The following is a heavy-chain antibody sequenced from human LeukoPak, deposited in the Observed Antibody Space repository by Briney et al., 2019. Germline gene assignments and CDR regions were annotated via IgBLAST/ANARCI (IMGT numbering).Heavy chain of an antibody. D-gene: IGHD1-26*01. J-gene: IGHJ6*03. V-gene: IGHV1-8*03. CDR1: GYTFTSYD. CDR3: ARGWYSGSYSDYMDV. Sequence: GASVEVSCKASGYTFTSYDINWVRQATGQGVEWMGWMNPNSGNTGYAQKFQGRVTITRNTSISTAYMELSSLRSEDTAVYYCARGWYSGSYSDYMDVWGKGTTVTVSS. CDR2: MNPNSGNT.